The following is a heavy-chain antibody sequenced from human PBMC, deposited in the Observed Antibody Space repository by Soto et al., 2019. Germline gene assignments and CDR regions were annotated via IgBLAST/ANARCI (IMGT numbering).Heavy chain of an antibody. J-gene: IGHJ4*02. D-gene: IGHD2-8*01. V-gene: IGHV4-34*01. CDR2: INHSGST. CDR3: ARGSRYCTNGVCYTWFLDY. CDR1: GGSFSGYY. Sequence: PSETLSLTCAVYGGSFSGYYWSWIRQPPGKGLEWIGEINHSGSTNYNPSLKSRVTISVDTSKNQFSLKLSSVTAADTAVYYCARGSRYCTNGVCYTWFLDYWGQGTLVTVS.